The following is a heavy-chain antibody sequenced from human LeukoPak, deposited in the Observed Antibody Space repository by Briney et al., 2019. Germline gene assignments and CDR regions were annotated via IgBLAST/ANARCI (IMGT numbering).Heavy chain of an antibody. CDR3: ARDRRYYDTSGTVYYDAMDV. V-gene: IGHV4-59*01. D-gene: IGHD3-22*01. CDR1: GGSMSSYY. CDR2: IYYSVST. J-gene: IGHJ6*02. Sequence: SETLSLTCTVSGGSMSSYYWSWIRQPEGKGLEWIGYIYYSVSTNYNPSLKSRVTISVDTSKNHFSLKLSSVTAADTAVYYCARDRRYYDTSGTVYYDAMDVWGQGTTVTVSS.